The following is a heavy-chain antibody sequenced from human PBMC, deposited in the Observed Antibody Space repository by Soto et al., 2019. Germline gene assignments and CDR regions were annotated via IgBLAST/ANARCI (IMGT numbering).Heavy chain of an antibody. D-gene: IGHD2-8*01. V-gene: IGHV1-8*01. CDR3: AGELQKVYQTDYYYYYGMDV. J-gene: IGHJ6*02. CDR2: MNPNSGNT. Sequence: ASVKVSCKASGYTFTSYDINWVRQATGQGLEWMGWMNPNSGNTGYAQKFQGRVTITRNKSTSTAYMELSSLRSEDTAVYYCAGELQKVYQTDYYYYYGMDVWGQGTTVTVSS. CDR1: GYTFTSYD.